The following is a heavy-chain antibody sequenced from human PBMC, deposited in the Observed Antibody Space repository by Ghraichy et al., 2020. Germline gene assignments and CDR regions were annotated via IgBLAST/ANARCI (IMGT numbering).Heavy chain of an antibody. CDR2: ISWDGGST. J-gene: IGHJ4*02. CDR3: AKDMASYGGDEPDS. D-gene: IGHD5-18*01. V-gene: IGHV3-43*01. Sequence: GGSLRLSCAASGFTFDDYTMHWVRQAPGKGLEWVSLISWDGGSTYYADSVKGRFTISRDNSKNSLYLQMNSLRTEDTALYYCAKDMASYGGDEPDSWGQGTLVTVSS. CDR1: GFTFDDYT.